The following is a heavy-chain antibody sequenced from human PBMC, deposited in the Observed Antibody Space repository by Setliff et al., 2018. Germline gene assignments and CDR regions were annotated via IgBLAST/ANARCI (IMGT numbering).Heavy chain of an antibody. CDR3: ARARDDGVYYDSSGYYSYYYYGMDV. CDR2: INPSGGST. Sequence: ASVKVSCKASGYTFTRYYMHWVRQAPGQGLEWMGIINPSGGSTSYAQKFQGRVTMTRDTSISTAYMELSRLRSDDTAVYYCARARDDGVYYDSSGYYSYYYYGMDVWGQGTTVTVSS. V-gene: IGHV1-46*01. J-gene: IGHJ6*02. CDR1: GYTFTRYY. D-gene: IGHD3-22*01.